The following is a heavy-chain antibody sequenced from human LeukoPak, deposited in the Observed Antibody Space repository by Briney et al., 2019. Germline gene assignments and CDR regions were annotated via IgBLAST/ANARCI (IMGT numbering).Heavy chain of an antibody. CDR1: GFIFSSYS. Sequence: GGSLRLSCAASGFIFSSYSVNWVRQAPGKGLEWVSSISGSSTYIDYADSVKGRFTISRDNAKNTLYLQMNSLRAEDTAVYYCARTATDAFDIWGQGTMVAVSS. D-gene: IGHD2-21*02. J-gene: IGHJ3*02. CDR2: ISGSSTYI. V-gene: IGHV3-21*01. CDR3: ARTATDAFDI.